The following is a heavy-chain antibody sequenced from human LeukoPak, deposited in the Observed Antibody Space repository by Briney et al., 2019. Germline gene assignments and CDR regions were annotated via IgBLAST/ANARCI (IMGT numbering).Heavy chain of an antibody. D-gene: IGHD4-11*01. V-gene: IGHV3-7*01. CDR3: AKLLGDVTTFDY. J-gene: IGHJ4*02. CDR2: INQDGSVK. CDR1: GFTFSRSW. Sequence: PGESLRLSCAGSGFTFSRSWMTWVRQAPGKGLEWVASINQDGSVKHYMHSVKGRFTISRDNAENSLHLQMHSLRAEDTAVYYCAKLLGDVTTFDYWGQGTLVTVSS.